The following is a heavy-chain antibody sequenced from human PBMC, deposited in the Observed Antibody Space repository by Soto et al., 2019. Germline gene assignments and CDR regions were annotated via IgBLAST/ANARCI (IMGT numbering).Heavy chain of an antibody. Sequence: EVQLLESGGDLVQPGGSLRVSCVASGFSFSNYGMSWVRQAPGKGLEWVCGIRGSGTGRHYADSVKGRFTISRDNSKNTVYLEMDGLNVGNTAVYYCARSEGAEGVVWFETWGQGNLVTVYS. D-gene: IGHD1-26*01. CDR1: GFSFSNYG. J-gene: IGHJ5*02. CDR3: ARSEGAEGVVWFET. V-gene: IGHV3-23*01. CDR2: IRGSGTGR.